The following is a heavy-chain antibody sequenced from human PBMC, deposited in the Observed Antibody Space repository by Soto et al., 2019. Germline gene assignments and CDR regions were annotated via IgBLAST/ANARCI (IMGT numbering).Heavy chain of an antibody. V-gene: IGHV3-53*01. CDR3: AIYRYYYDSSGYPQVYYYYGMDV. Sequence: GSLRLSCAASGFTVSSNYMSWVRQAPGKGLEWVSVIYSGGSTYYADSVKGRFTISRDNSKNTLYLQMNNLKAENTDVNYYAIYRYYYDSSGYPQVYYYYGMDVWGQGTTVTVSS. CDR1: GFTVSSNY. D-gene: IGHD3-22*01. CDR2: IYSGGST. J-gene: IGHJ6*02.